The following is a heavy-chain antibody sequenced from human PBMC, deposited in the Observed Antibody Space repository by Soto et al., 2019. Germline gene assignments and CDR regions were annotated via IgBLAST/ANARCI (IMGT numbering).Heavy chain of an antibody. Sequence: EVQLVQSGAEVKKPGESLKISCKGSGYSFTSYWIVWLRQMPGKGLEWMGIIYPGDSETRYSPSLQGQVTMSADKSSSTANLQWSRLKASETARSYCARRSYCDGDSTRRPYDYYGMDVWGQGTTVNVSS. CDR3: ARRSYCDGDSTRRPYDYYGMDV. CDR2: IYPGDSET. CDR1: GYSFTSYW. V-gene: IGHV5-51*01. J-gene: IGHJ6*02. D-gene: IGHD2-21*02.